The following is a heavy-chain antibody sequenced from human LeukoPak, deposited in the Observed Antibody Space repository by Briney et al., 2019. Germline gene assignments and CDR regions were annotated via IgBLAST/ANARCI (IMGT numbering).Heavy chain of an antibody. Sequence: PGGSLRLSCAASGFTVSSSYMSWVRQAPGKGLEWVSIISSAGTTYYADSVKGRFTISRDNSKNTLYLEMNSLRAEDTAVYYCAKEGAAGGKMQYCFDYWGQGTLVTVSS. D-gene: IGHD6-13*01. V-gene: IGHV3-66*01. CDR3: AKEGAAGGKMQYCFDY. J-gene: IGHJ4*02. CDR2: ISSAGTT. CDR1: GFTVSSSY.